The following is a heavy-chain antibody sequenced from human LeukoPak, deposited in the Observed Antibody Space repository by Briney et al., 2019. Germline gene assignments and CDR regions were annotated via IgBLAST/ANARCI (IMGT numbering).Heavy chain of an antibody. V-gene: IGHV3-30-3*01. J-gene: IGHJ4*02. Sequence: PGRSLRLSCAASGFTFSSYAMHWVRQAPGKGLEWVAVISYDGSNKYYADSVKGRFTISRDNSKNTLYLQMNSLRAEDTAVYYCARDPLIAVAGTVMDYWGQGTLVTVSS. CDR3: ARDPLIAVAGTVMDY. CDR1: GFTFSSYA. D-gene: IGHD6-19*01. CDR2: ISYDGSNK.